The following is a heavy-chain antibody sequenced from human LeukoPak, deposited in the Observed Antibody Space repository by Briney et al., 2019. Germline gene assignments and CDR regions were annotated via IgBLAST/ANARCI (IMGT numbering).Heavy chain of an antibody. V-gene: IGHV3-23*01. CDR2: LSGSGRGGST. CDR3: AKSLAAAGNY. CDR1: GFTFSSYA. D-gene: IGHD6-13*01. Sequence: GGSLRLSCAASGFTFSSYAMNWVRQAPGKGLERVSGLSGSGRGGSTYYAASVKGRFTISRENSKNTLYLQMNSLRAEDTAVYYCAKSLAAAGNYWGQGTLVTVSS. J-gene: IGHJ4*02.